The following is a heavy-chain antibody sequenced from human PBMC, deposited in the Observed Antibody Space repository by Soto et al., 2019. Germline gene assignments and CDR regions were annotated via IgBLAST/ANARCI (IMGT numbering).Heavy chain of an antibody. D-gene: IGHD2-15*01. Sequence: QVQLVESGGGLVKPGGSLRLSCAASGFTFSDYYMSWIRQAPGKGLEWVSYISSSGSTIYYADSVKGRFTISRDNAKNSLGRQMNSLRAEDTAVYYCARDIDPRVVAANNAFDIWGQGTMVTVSS. CDR1: GFTFSDYY. CDR2: ISSSGSTI. CDR3: ARDIDPRVVAANNAFDI. V-gene: IGHV3-11*01. J-gene: IGHJ3*02.